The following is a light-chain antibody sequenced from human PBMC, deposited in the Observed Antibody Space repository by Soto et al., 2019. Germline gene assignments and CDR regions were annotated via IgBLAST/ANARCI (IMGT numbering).Light chain of an antibody. J-gene: IGLJ3*02. V-gene: IGLV2-14*01. CDR2: EVS. CDR3: SSYTSSSTLAV. CDR1: SSDIGDYTH. Sequence: QSALTQPASVSGSPGQSITISCTGTSSDIGDYTHVSWYQQHPGKAPKLIIYEVSNRPSGVSNRFSGSKSGNTASLTISGLQAEDEADYYCSSYTSSSTLAVFGGGTKLTVL.